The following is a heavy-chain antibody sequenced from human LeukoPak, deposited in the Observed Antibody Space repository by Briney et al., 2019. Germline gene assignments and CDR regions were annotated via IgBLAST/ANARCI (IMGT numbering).Heavy chain of an antibody. CDR2: IWYDGSNK. CDR3: AIGLMTYHYDSSGLGY. J-gene: IGHJ4*02. D-gene: IGHD3-22*01. CDR1: GFTFSSYG. Sequence: GGSLRLSCAASGFTFSSYGMHWVRQAPGKGLEWVAVIWYDGSNKYYADSVKGRFTISRDNSKNTLYLQMNSLRAEDTAVYYCAIGLMTYHYDSSGLGYRGQGTLVTVS. V-gene: IGHV3-33*01.